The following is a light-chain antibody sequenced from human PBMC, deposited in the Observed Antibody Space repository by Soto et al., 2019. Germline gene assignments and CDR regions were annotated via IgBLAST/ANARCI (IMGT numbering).Light chain of an antibody. CDR1: SSNIGAGYD. Sequence: QSVLTQPPSVSGAPGQRVTISCTGSSSNIGAGYDVHWYQQLPGAGPKVLIYGNTNRPSGVPDRFSGSKSGTSASLAITGLQAEDEADYYCQTYDSSLSGSGVFGGGTKVTVL. CDR2: GNT. CDR3: QTYDSSLSGSGV. V-gene: IGLV1-40*01. J-gene: IGLJ2*01.